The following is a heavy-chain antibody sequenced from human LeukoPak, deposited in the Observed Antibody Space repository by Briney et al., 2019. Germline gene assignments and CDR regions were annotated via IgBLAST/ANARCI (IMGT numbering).Heavy chain of an antibody. D-gene: IGHD3-22*01. J-gene: IGHJ3*02. CDR1: GFTVSSNY. CDR2: IYSGGST. CDR3: ARGHYYDSSGYSTDAFDI. Sequence: PGGSLRLSCAASGFTVSSNYMSWVRQAPGKGLEWVSVIYSGGSTYYADSVKGRFTISRDSSKNTLYLQMNSLRAEDTAVYYCARGHYYDSSGYSTDAFDIWGQGTMVTVSS. V-gene: IGHV3-66*01.